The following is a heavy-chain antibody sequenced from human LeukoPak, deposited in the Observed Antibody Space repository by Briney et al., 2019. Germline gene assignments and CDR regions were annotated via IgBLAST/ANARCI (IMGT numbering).Heavy chain of an antibody. V-gene: IGHV3-53*01. J-gene: IGHJ4*02. Sequence: GGSLRLSCAASGFTVSSNYMSWVRQAPGKGLEWVSVIYSGGSTYYADSVKGRFTISRDNSKNTLYLQMNSLRAEDTAVYYCARVNYDYVWGSYRRYYFDYWGQGTLVTVSS. CDR3: ARVNYDYVWGSYRRYYFDY. CDR2: IYSGGST. CDR1: GFTVSSNY. D-gene: IGHD3-16*02.